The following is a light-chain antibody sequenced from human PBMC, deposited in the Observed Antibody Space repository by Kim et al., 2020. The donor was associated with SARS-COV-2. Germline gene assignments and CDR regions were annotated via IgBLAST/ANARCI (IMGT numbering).Light chain of an antibody. CDR1: QSLSSSY. Sequence: EIVLTQSPGTLSLSPGERATLSCRASQSLSSSYLAWYQQQPGQPPRLLIYGASSRAAGIPSRFSGSRSGTDFRLTISRLGAEVFAVYYCQQYDSSPQTFGEGTKLEI. J-gene: IGKJ2*01. V-gene: IGKV3-20*01. CDR2: GAS. CDR3: QQYDSSPQT.